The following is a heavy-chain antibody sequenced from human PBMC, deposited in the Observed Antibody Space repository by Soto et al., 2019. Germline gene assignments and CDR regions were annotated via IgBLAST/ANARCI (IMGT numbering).Heavy chain of an antibody. CDR3: ARDQGIAVAGYIDY. CDR1: GGSISSYY. CDR2: IYYSGST. J-gene: IGHJ4*02. Sequence: SETLSLTCTVSGGSISSYYWSWIRQPPGKGLEWIGYIYYSGSTNYNPSLKSRVTISVDTSKNQFSLKLSSVTAADTAVYYCARDQGIAVAGYIDYWGQGTLVTVSS. V-gene: IGHV4-59*01. D-gene: IGHD6-19*01.